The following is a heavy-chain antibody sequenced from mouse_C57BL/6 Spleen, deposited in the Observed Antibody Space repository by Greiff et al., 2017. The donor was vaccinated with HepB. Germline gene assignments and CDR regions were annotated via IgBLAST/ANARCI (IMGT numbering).Heavy chain of an antibody. D-gene: IGHD2-14*01. J-gene: IGHJ3*01. CDR1: GYTFTSYG. Sequence: VQRVESGAELARPGASVKLSCKASGYTFTSYGISWVKQRTGQGLEWIGEIYPRSGNTYYNEKFKGKATLTADKSSSTAYMELRSLTSEDSAVYFCAREYDGFAYWGQGTLVTVSA. V-gene: IGHV1-81*01. CDR2: IYPRSGNT. CDR3: AREYDGFAY.